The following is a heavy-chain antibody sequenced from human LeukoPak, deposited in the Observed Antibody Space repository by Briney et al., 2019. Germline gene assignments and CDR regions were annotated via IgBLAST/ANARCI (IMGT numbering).Heavy chain of an antibody. Sequence: PGGSLRLSCAASGFTFSNYWMSWVRQAPGKGLEWVANVKQDGSDKYYVDSVKGRFTISRGNAKNSLYLQMNSLRAEDTAVYYCARDPVAGKFDYWGQGTLVTVSS. D-gene: IGHD6-19*01. CDR1: GFTFSNYW. V-gene: IGHV3-7*04. CDR3: ARDPVAGKFDY. J-gene: IGHJ4*02. CDR2: VKQDGSDK.